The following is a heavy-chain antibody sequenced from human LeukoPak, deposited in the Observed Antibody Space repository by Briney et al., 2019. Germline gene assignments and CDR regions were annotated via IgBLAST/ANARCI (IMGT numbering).Heavy chain of an antibody. V-gene: IGHV4-59*01. Sequence: SETLSLTCTVSGGSISSYYWSWIRQPPGRGLEWIGYIYYSGSTNYNPSLKSRVTISVDTSKNQFSLKLSSVTAADTAVYYCARAKSRGRFLEWLLVLDYWGQGTLVTVSS. CDR2: IYYSGST. J-gene: IGHJ4*02. CDR3: ARAKSRGRFLEWLLVLDY. D-gene: IGHD3-3*01. CDR1: GGSISSYY.